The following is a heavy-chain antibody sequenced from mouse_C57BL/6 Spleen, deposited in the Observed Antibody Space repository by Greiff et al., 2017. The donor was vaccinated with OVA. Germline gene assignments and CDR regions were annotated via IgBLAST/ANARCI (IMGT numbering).Heavy chain of an antibody. J-gene: IGHJ3*01. CDR2: ISSGSSTI. Sequence: EVKLEESGGGLVKPGGSLKLSCAASGFTFSDYGMHWVRQAPEKGLEWVAYISSGSSTIYYADTVKGRFTISRDNAKNTLFLQMTSLRSEDTAMYYCARNSPDYYGSSYAWFAYWGQGTLVTVSA. V-gene: IGHV5-17*01. CDR3: ARNSPDYYGSSYAWFAY. CDR1: GFTFSDYG. D-gene: IGHD1-1*01.